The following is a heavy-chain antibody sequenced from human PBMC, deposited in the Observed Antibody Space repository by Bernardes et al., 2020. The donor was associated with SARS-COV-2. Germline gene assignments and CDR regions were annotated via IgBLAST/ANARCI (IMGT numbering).Heavy chain of an antibody. CDR3: ARLSIRGCGGDCYGMDV. CDR1: GYSFTSYW. Sequence: GESLKISCKGSGYSFTSYWIGWVRQMPGKGLEWMGIIYPGDSDTRYSPSFQGQVTISADKSISTAYLQWSSLKASDTAMYYCARLSIRGCGGDCYGMDVWGQGTTVTVSS. CDR2: IYPGDSDT. J-gene: IGHJ6*02. V-gene: IGHV5-51*01. D-gene: IGHD2-21*01.